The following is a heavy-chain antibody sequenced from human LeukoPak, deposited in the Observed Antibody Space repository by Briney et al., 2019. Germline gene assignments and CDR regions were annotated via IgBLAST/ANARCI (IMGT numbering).Heavy chain of an antibody. CDR2: ISSNGGST. V-gene: IGHV3-64*01. D-gene: IGHD6-13*01. CDR1: GFTFSSYA. J-gene: IGHJ4*02. CDR3: AGDKDSAAGFFDY. Sequence: GGSLGLSCAASGFTFSSYAMHWVRQAPGKGLENVSAISSNGGSTYYENSVKGRFTMSRDNSKNTVYLQMTSLRAEDTAVYYCAGDKDSAAGFFDYWGQGTLVTVSS.